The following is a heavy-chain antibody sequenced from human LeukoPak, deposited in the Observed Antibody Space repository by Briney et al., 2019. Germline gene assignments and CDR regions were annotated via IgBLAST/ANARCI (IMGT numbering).Heavy chain of an antibody. Sequence: SETLSVTCIVSGGSISSSIYYWAWVRQPPGKGLEWIGTVFYNGATQYNPSLKSRVTISVDKSKNQFSLKLSSVTAADTAVYYCASLSSTFGGVIVNLDYWGQGTLVTVSS. CDR3: ASLSSTFGGVIVNLDY. D-gene: IGHD3-16*02. CDR1: GGSISSSIYY. V-gene: IGHV4-39*07. J-gene: IGHJ4*02. CDR2: VFYNGAT.